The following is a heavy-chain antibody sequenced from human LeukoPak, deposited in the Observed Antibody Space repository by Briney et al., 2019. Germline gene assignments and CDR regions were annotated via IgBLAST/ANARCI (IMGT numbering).Heavy chain of an antibody. Sequence: GGSLRLSCAASGFTFSDYYMSWIRQAPGKGLKWVSYISSSGSTIYYADSVKGRFTISRDNAKNSLYLQMNSLRAEDTAVYYCARSRGKLQWPYYYYGMDVWGQGTTVTVSS. CDR1: GFTFSDYY. D-gene: IGHD5-24*01. CDR3: ARSRGKLQWPYYYYGMDV. J-gene: IGHJ6*02. CDR2: ISSSGSTI. V-gene: IGHV3-11*01.